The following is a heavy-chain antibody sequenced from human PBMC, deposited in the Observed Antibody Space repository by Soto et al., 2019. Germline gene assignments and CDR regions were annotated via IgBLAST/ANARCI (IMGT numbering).Heavy chain of an antibody. CDR3: AKDQWGSSWNFAFDI. V-gene: IGHV3-30*18. J-gene: IGHJ3*02. D-gene: IGHD6-13*01. Sequence: GGSLRLSCAASGVTFSSYCMHWVRQAPGKGLEWVAVISYDGSNKYYADSVKGRFTISRDNSKNTLYLQMNSLRAEDTAVYYCAKDQWGSSWNFAFDIWGQGTMVTVSS. CDR2: ISYDGSNK. CDR1: GVTFSSYC.